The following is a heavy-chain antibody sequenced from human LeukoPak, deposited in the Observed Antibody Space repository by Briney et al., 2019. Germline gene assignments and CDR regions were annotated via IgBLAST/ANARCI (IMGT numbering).Heavy chain of an antibody. CDR2: IYYSGST. V-gene: IGHV4-30-4*08. CDR1: GGSISSGDYY. Sequence: SETLSLTCTVSGGSISSGDYYWSWIRQPPGKGLEWIGYIYYSGSTYYNPSLKSRVTISVDTSKNQFSLKLSSVTAADTAVYYCAGAIEYSSSPPVYWGQGTLVTVSS. D-gene: IGHD6-6*01. J-gene: IGHJ4*02. CDR3: AGAIEYSSSPPVY.